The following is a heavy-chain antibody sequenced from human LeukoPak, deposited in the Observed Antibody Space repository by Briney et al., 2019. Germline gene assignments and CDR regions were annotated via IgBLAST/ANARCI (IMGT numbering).Heavy chain of an antibody. D-gene: IGHD6-19*01. J-gene: IGHJ5*02. CDR1: GGPFNDYY. V-gene: IGHV4-34*01. Sequence: SETLSLTCAVYGGPFNDYYWNWLRQPPGKGLEWIGEINHSGSTNYHPSHKSRVTISLDTSQNHFSLKLTSVTAADTAMYYCARDRNSGWSTPFDPWGQGTLVTVSS. CDR3: ARDRNSGWSTPFDP. CDR2: INHSGST.